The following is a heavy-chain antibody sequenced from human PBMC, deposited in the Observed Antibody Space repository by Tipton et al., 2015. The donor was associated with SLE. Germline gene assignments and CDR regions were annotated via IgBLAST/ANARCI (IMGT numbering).Heavy chain of an antibody. V-gene: IGHV4-30-4*01. CDR1: GGSFSGYY. D-gene: IGHD4-11*01. CDR2: IYYSGST. CDR3: AREGDDYSNYPYFDY. J-gene: IGHJ4*02. Sequence: TLSLTCAVYGGSFSGYYWSWIRQPPGKGLEWIGYIYYSGSTYYNPSLKSRVTISVDTSKNQFSLKLTSVTAADTAVYYCAREGDDYSNYPYFDYWGQGTLVTVSS.